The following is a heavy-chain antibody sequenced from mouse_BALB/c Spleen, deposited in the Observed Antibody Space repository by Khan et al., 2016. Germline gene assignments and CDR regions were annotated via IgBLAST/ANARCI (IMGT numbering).Heavy chain of an antibody. CDR2: IHYSGST. CDR1: GYSIPSHYS. CDR3: ATSTSGYWYYFDY. J-gene: IGHJ2*01. D-gene: IGHD3-1*01. V-gene: IGHV3-1*02. Sequence: EVQLQESGPDLVKPSQSLSLTCTVTGYSIPSHYSWHWIRHFPGNKLEWMGYIHYSGSTNYNPSLKSRISITRDTSTNQFFLQLHSVTTDDTATYYCATSTSGYWYYFDYWGQGTTLTVSS.